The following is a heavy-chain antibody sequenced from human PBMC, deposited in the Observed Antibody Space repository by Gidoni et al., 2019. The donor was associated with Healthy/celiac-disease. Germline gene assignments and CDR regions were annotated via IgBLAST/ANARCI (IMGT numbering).Heavy chain of an antibody. D-gene: IGHD1-1*01. CDR1: GITFSSYA. Sequence: EVQLLESGGGLVQPGGSLQLSWAASGITFSSYAMSWVSQSPGKGLEWVSAISGIGGSTYYADSVKGRFTISRDYAKNTLYLQMNSLRAEDTAVYYCAKDTTLNWFDPWGQGTLVTVSS. CDR2: ISGIGGST. V-gene: IGHV3-23*01. CDR3: AKDTTLNWFDP. J-gene: IGHJ5*02.